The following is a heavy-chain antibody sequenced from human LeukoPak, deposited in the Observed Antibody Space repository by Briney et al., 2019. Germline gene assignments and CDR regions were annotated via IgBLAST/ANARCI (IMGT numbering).Heavy chain of an antibody. Sequence: ASVKLSFKASGSTFTTYAMNRVRQAPGQGLEWMGWINTNTGNPAYAQGFTGRFVFSLDTSISTAYLQISSLKAEDTAVYYCARATYYYDSSGYYNGAFDIWGQGTMVTVSS. D-gene: IGHD3-22*01. V-gene: IGHV7-4-1*02. J-gene: IGHJ3*02. CDR3: ARATYYYDSSGYYNGAFDI. CDR1: GSTFTTYA. CDR2: INTNTGNP.